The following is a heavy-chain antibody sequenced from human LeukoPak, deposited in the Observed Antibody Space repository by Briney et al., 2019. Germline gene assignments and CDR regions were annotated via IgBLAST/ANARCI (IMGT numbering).Heavy chain of an antibody. D-gene: IGHD3-10*01. Sequence: SETLSLTRTVSGGSISSGSYYWSWIRQPAGKGLEWIGRIYTSGSTNYNPSLKSRVTISVDTSKNQFSLKLSSVTAADTAVYYCARDSMVRGVIPYNWGQGTLVTVSS. V-gene: IGHV4-61*02. J-gene: IGHJ4*02. CDR3: ARDSMVRGVIPYN. CDR1: GGSISSGSYY. CDR2: IYTSGST.